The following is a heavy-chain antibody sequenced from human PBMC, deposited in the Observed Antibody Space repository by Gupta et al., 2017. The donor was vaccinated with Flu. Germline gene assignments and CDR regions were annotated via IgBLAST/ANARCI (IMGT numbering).Heavy chain of an antibody. CDR3: AREITIFGVVTLNWFDP. CDR2: IIPIFGTA. V-gene: IGHV1-69*01. Sequence: GQGLEWMGGIIPIFGTANYAQKFQGRVTITADESTSTAYMELSSLRSEDTAVYYCAREITIFGVVTLNWFDPWGQGTLVTVSS. J-gene: IGHJ5*02. D-gene: IGHD3-3*01.